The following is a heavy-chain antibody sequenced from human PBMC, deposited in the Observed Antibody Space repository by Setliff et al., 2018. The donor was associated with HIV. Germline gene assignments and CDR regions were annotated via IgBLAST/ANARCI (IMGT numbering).Heavy chain of an antibody. V-gene: IGHV3-21*01. D-gene: IGHD3-22*01. CDR3: ARDSSSWSGSSWTFDI. Sequence: GGSLRLSCAASGFTFSSYSMNWVRQAPGKGLEWVSSTRSNGKSTSYADSVMARFTISRDNAKKSLYLQMNSLRVDDTAVYYCARDSSSWSGSSWTFDIWGQGTMVTV. CDR2: TRSNGKST. J-gene: IGHJ3*02. CDR1: GFTFSSYS.